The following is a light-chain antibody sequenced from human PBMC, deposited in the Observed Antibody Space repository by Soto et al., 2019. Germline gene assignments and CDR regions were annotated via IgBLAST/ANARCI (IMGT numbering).Light chain of an antibody. V-gene: IGLV2-14*01. Sequence: QSVLTQPASVSGSPGQSITISCTGTSSDVGGYNYVSWYQQHPGKPPKLMIYEVSNRPSGVSDRFSGSRSGNTASLTISGRQAEDESDYYCISYTSSSTWVFGGGTQLTVL. J-gene: IGLJ3*02. CDR3: ISYTSSSTWV. CDR1: SSDVGGYNY. CDR2: EVS.